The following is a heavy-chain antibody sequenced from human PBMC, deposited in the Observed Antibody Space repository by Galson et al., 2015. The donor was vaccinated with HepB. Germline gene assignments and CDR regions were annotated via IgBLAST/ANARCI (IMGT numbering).Heavy chain of an antibody. CDR3: AKDLRGGLVVVVAANYYYYGMDV. Sequence: SLRLSCAASGFTFSSYAMSWVRQAPGKGLEWVSAISGSGGSTYYADSVKGRFTISRDNSKNTLYLQMNSLRAEDTAVYYCAKDLRGGLVVVVAANYYYYGMDVWGQGTTVTVSS. D-gene: IGHD2-15*01. CDR2: ISGSGGST. J-gene: IGHJ6*02. CDR1: GFTFSSYA. V-gene: IGHV3-23*01.